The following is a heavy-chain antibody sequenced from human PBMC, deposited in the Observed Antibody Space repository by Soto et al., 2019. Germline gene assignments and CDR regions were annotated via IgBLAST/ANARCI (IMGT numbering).Heavy chain of an antibody. CDR3: AKDLREWLLNAFDI. Sequence: GGSLRLSCAASGSAFRTYAMSWVRQAPGKGLECVSAISGSGTNTYYADSVKGRFTISRDNSKDTVYLQMDSLRAEDTALYYCAKDLREWLLNAFDIWGQGTMVPVSS. J-gene: IGHJ3*02. CDR1: GSAFRTYA. D-gene: IGHD3-3*01. V-gene: IGHV3-23*01. CDR2: ISGSGTNT.